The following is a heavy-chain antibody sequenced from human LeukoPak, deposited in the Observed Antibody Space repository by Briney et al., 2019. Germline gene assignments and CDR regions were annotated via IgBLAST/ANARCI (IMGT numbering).Heavy chain of an antibody. V-gene: IGHV3-7*01. J-gene: IGHJ4*02. CDR2: IKQDGNEK. Sequence: GGSLRLSCAASGFTLSSYWMTWVRQAPGKELEWVASIKQDGNEKYYVDSVKGRFTVSRDNARNSLYLQMSSLRADDTAVYYCARDGAFLIYDYWGQGTLVTVSS. CDR1: GFTLSSYW. D-gene: IGHD3-3*02. CDR3: ARDGAFLIYDY.